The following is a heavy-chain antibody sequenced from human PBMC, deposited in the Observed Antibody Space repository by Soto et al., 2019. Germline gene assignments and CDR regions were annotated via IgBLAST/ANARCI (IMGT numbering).Heavy chain of an antibody. CDR3: ARLAYCGGDCYPPRNYFDY. CDR1: GYTFTSYY. V-gene: IGHV1-46*01. Sequence: ASVKVSCKASGYTFTSYYMHWVRQAPGQGLEWMGIINPSGGSTSYAQKFQGRVTMTRDTSTSTVYMELSSLRSEDTAVYYCARLAYCGGDCYPPRNYFDYWGQGTLVTVSS. D-gene: IGHD2-21*02. CDR2: INPSGGST. J-gene: IGHJ4*02.